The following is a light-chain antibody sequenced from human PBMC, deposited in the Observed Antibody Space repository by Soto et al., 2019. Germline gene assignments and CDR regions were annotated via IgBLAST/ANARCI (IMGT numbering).Light chain of an antibody. CDR2: DAS. V-gene: IGKV3-11*01. CDR3: QQRSNWPLT. J-gene: IGKJ4*01. Sequence: EIVLTQSPATLSLSPGERATLSCRASQSVSSYLAWYQQKPGQAPRLLIYDASNRATGIPARFSGSGSGTNFTLTINNLEPEDFAVYYCQQRSNWPLTFSGGTKVDIK. CDR1: QSVSSY.